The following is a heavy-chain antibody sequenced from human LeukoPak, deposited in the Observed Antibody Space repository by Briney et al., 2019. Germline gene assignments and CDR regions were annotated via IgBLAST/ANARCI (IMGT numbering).Heavy chain of an antibody. CDR3: AKDLYYGSGSSFVY. J-gene: IGHJ4*02. V-gene: IGHV3-30*02. CDR2: IRYDGSNK. CDR1: GFTFSSYG. Sequence: GGSLRLSCAASGFTFSSYGMHWVRQAPGKGLEWVAFIRYDGSNKYYADSVKGRFTISRDNSKNTLYLQMNSLRAEDTAVYYCAKDLYYGSGSSFVYWGQGTLVTVSS. D-gene: IGHD3-10*01.